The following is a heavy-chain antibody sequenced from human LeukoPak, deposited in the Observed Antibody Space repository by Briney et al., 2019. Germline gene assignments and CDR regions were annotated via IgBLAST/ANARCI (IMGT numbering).Heavy chain of an antibody. V-gene: IGHV3-7*01. CDR2: IKQDGSEK. CDR1: GFTFSSYW. D-gene: IGHD4-23*01. CDR3: ASQNDYGGNCFFEY. J-gene: IGHJ4*02. Sequence: GGSLRLSCAASGFTFSSYWMSWVRQAPGKGLEWVANIKQDGSEKYYVDSVKGRFTISRDNAKSSLYLQMNSLRAEDTAVYYCASQNDYGGNCFFEYGGQGTLVTVSS.